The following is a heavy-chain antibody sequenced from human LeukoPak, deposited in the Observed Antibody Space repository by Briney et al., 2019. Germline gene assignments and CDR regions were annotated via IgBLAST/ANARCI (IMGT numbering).Heavy chain of an antibody. V-gene: IGHV3-7*01. Sequence: GGSLRLSCVASGFTFSDYYMTWVRQPPGKGLEWVANIKQDGSEKYYVDSVKGRFTISRDNAKNSLFLQMNSLRAEDTAVYYCAREVTPYYWGQGTLVTVSS. CDR1: GFTFSDYY. CDR3: AREVTPYY. CDR2: IKQDGSEK. J-gene: IGHJ4*02. D-gene: IGHD4-23*01.